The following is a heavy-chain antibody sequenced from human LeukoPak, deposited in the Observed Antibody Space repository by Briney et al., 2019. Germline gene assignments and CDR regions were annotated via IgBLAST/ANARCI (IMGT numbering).Heavy chain of an antibody. Sequence: ASVKVSCKASGGTFSSYAISWVRQAPGQGLEWMGGIIPIFGTANYAQKFQGRVTITADESTSTAYMELSSLRSEDTAVYYCARVAIATLRVEAFDIWGQGTMVTVSS. J-gene: IGHJ3*02. D-gene: IGHD2-21*01. CDR2: IIPIFGTA. CDR1: GGTFSSYA. CDR3: ARVAIATLRVEAFDI. V-gene: IGHV1-69*01.